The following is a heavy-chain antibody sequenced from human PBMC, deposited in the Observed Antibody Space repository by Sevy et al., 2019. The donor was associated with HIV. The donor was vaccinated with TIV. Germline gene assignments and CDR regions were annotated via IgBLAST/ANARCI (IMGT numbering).Heavy chain of an antibody. CDR2: INEDGSTK. CDR1: GFNIRAHW. V-gene: IGHV3-7*01. CDR3: VRAPLKADSL. Sequence: GGSLRLSCAASGFNIRAHWMLWVRQAPGKGLEWVANINEDGSTKYYLDSVKGRFTISRDNAENSAFLQMNSLRVEDTAVYYCVRAPLKADSLWGQGTLVTVS. J-gene: IGHJ4*02. D-gene: IGHD5-18*01.